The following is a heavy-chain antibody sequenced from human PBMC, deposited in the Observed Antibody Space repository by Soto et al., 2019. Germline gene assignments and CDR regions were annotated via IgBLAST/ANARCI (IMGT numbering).Heavy chain of an antibody. V-gene: IGHV3-23*01. CDR1: GFTFSSYA. CDR3: AKAVVAGTFYYYGMDV. J-gene: IGHJ6*02. CDR2: ISGSGGST. D-gene: IGHD6-19*01. Sequence: LRLSCAASGFTFSSYAMSWVRQAPGKGLEWVSAISGSGGSTYYADSVKGRFTISRDNSKNTLYLQMNSLRAEDTAVYYCAKAVVAGTFYYYGMDVWGQGTTVTVS.